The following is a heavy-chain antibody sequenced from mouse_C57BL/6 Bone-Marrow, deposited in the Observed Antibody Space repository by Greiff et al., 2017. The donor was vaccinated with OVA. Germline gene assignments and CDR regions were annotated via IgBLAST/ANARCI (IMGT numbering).Heavy chain of an antibody. J-gene: IGHJ4*01. CDR1: GYTFTSYW. CDR2: IYPGSGST. Sequence: QVQLQQPGAELVKPGASVKMSCKASGYTFTSYWITWVKQRPGQGLEWIGDIYPGSGSTNYNEKFKSKATLTVDTSSSTAYMQLSSLTSEDSAVYYCARNPPIYYYGSSFYAMDYWGQGTSVTVSS. V-gene: IGHV1-55*01. D-gene: IGHD1-1*01. CDR3: ARNPPIYYYGSSFYAMDY.